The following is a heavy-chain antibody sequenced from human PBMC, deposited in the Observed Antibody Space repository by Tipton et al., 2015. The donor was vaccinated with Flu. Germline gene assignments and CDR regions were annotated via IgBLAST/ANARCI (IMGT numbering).Heavy chain of an antibody. V-gene: IGHV4-39*07. D-gene: IGHD4-11*01. Sequence: LRLSCSVSGSSIRSSNYYWGWIRQPPGKGLEWIGNIFHSGNTYHNPSLKSRVTISVDTSKNHFSLKLSSVTAADTAVYYCARRDYSNYVSEPKNWFDSWGQGALVIVCS. J-gene: IGHJ5*01. CDR1: GSSIRSSNYY. CDR3: ARRDYSNYVSEPKNWFDS. CDR2: IFHSGNT.